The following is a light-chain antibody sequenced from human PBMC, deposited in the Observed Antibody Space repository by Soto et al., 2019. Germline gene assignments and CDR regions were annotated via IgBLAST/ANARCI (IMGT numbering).Light chain of an antibody. V-gene: IGKV3-15*01. J-gene: IGKJ1*01. CDR2: GAS. Sequence: IVLTQSAAALSLSPGGRATLSCKASQTVSSNLAWYQQQPGQAPRLLIFGASTRATGIPARFSGSGSGTEFTLTISSLQSEDFAVYYCQQYISWPRTFGQGTKV. CDR3: QQYISWPRT. CDR1: QTVSSN.